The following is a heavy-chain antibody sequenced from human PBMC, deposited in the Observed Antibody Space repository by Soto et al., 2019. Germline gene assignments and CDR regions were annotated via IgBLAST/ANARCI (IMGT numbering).Heavy chain of an antibody. CDR1: GASVSNSDYY. CDR2: IFSGGTT. V-gene: IGHV4-39*01. Sequence: QLQLQESGPRLVKPSETLSLTCTVSGASVSNSDYYWAWIRQPPGKGPEWVGSIFSGGTTHYSPSLKSRVAISMDMSTNQFSLRLTSVSAADTAIYYCASSNSISCYFCGVDVWGQGAPVTVS. J-gene: IGHJ6*02. D-gene: IGHD2-2*01. CDR3: ASSNSISCYFCGVDV.